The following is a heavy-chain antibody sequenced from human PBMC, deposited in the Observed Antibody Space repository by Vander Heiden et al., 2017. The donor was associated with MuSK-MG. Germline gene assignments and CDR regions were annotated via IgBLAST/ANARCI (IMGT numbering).Heavy chain of an antibody. CDR2: VKVKGRET. CDR1: GFPVNPSL. J-gene: IGHJ4*02. D-gene: IGHD3-10*01. Sequence: VQLVESGGGLVEPGGSLSISRSASGFPVNPSLTHWVRQSPGKGLGWVSRVKVKGRETNYADSVRGRFTISRDNANNMVYLQMNSLRAEDTAMYYCARDLVIGSGSLDYWGQGTLVTVSS. V-gene: IGHV3-74*01. CDR3: ARDLVIGSGSLDY.